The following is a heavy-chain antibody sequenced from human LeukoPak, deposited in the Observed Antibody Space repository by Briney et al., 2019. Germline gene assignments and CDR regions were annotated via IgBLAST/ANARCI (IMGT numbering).Heavy chain of an antibody. V-gene: IGHV4-61*09. J-gene: IGHJ3*02. CDR2: IYASGPT. Sequence: SQTLSLTCTVSGGSISGDSYYWSWIRQPAGKGLEWIGHIYASGPTNYNPSLKSRVTMSLNTSKNQFSLKLSSVTAADTAVYYCTRDPRITIFGVPYHGAFDIWGQGTLVTVSS. CDR1: GGSISGDSYY. D-gene: IGHD3-3*01. CDR3: TRDPRITIFGVPYHGAFDI.